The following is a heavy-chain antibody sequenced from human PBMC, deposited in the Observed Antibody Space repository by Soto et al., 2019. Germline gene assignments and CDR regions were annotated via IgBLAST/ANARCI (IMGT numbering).Heavy chain of an antibody. CDR1: GGTCSSYA. J-gene: IGHJ1*01. D-gene: IGHD6-19*01. Sequence: SVKVSCKASGGTCSSYAISWVRQAPGQGLEWMGGIIPIFGTANYAQKFQGRVTITADKSTSTAYMELSSLRSEDTAVYYCAGAYSGYSSGPEYFQHWGQGTLVTVSS. CDR3: AGAYSGYSSGPEYFQH. V-gene: IGHV1-69*06. CDR2: IIPIFGTA.